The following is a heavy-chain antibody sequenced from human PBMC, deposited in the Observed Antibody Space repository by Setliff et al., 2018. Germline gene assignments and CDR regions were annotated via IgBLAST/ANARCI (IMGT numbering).Heavy chain of an antibody. CDR3: ARELRSPYWHLDS. D-gene: IGHD3-16*01. V-gene: IGHV1-69*13. CDR1: GGTFSSSG. Sequence: SVKVFCKSSGGTFSSSGITWVRQAPGQGPQWLGRFIPILGATNYAQNFQGRVTITADESTSTGYMELRSLRSDDTAVYYCARELRSPYWHLDSWGQGTQVTVS. J-gene: IGHJ5*01. CDR2: FIPILGAT.